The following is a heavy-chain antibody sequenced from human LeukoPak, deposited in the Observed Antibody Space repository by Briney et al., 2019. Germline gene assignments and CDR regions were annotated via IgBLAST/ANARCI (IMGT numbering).Heavy chain of an antibody. D-gene: IGHD2-15*01. Sequence: GGSLRLSCAASGFTFDDYTMHWDRQAPGKGLEWVSLISWDGGSTYYADSVKGRFTISRDNSKNSLYLQMNSLRTEDTALYYCAKDIGVGYCNGCLFDYWGQGTLVTGSS. J-gene: IGHJ4*02. CDR2: ISWDGGST. V-gene: IGHV3-43*01. CDR1: GFTFDDYT. CDR3: AKDIGVGYCNGCLFDY.